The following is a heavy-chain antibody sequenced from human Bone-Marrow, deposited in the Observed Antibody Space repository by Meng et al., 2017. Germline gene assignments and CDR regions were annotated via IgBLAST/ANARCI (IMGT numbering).Heavy chain of an antibody. CDR2: INAGNGNT. CDR1: GYTFTSYA. D-gene: IGHD2-21*02. J-gene: IGHJ4*02. V-gene: IGHV1-3*01. Sequence: ASVKVSCQASGYTFTSYAMHWVRQAPGQRLEWMGWINAGNGNTKYSQKFQGRVTITRDTSASTAYMELSSLRCEDTAVYYCARSYCGGDCYSTPHYFDYWGQGTLVTVSS. CDR3: ARSYCGGDCYSTPHYFDY.